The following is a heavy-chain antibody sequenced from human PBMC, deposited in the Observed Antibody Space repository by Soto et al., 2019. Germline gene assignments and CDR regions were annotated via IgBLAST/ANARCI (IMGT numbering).Heavy chain of an antibody. CDR1: GFTFSSYG. V-gene: IGHV3-30*18. J-gene: IGHJ3*02. D-gene: IGHD3-10*01. CDR3: AKGRGDALDI. CDR2: ISYDGSNK. Sequence: QVQLVESGGGVVQPGRSLRLSCAASGFTFSSYGMHWVRPATGKGLEWVAVISYDGSNKYYADSVKGRFTISRDNSKNTLYLQMHSLRAEDTAVYYCAKGRGDALDIWGQGTMVTVSS.